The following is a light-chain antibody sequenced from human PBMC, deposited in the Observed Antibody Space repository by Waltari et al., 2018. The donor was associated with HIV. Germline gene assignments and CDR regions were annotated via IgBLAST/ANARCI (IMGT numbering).Light chain of an antibody. CDR2: EDN. J-gene: IGLJ3*02. CDR1: SGLIATSN. V-gene: IGLV6-57*03. Sequence: FMLTQPHSASESPGQTVTISCTRSSGLIATSNVHRYQQRPGSAPPTVIYEDNQRPPGVPDRFSGSIDTSSNSASLTISGLKTEDEADYYCQSYDTSNRVFGGGTKLTVL. CDR3: QSYDTSNRV.